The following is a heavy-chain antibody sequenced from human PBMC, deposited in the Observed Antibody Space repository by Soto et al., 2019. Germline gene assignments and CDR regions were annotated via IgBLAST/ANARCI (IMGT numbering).Heavy chain of an antibody. CDR3: LRGNSGYGNFDY. CDR2: IKGDGSET. CDR1: GFTFSSYW. J-gene: IGHJ4*02. Sequence: QPGGSLRLSXAASGFTFSSYWMHWVRQAPGKGLVWVSRIKGDGSETNYADSVKGRFTISRDNAKNTLYLQLNSLRAEDTAVYYCLRGNSGYGNFDYWGQGTRVTVSS. V-gene: IGHV3-74*01. D-gene: IGHD5-12*01.